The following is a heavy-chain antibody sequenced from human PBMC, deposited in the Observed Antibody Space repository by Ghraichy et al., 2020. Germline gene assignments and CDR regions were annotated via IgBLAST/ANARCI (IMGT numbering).Heavy chain of an antibody. CDR3: ARGNPTMNDYFDS. J-gene: IGHJ4*02. D-gene: IGHD1-1*01. CDR2: ISHSGST. Sequence: ESLNISCAVYGGSFSGYYWHWIRQPPGKRLEWIGEISHSGSTDYIPSLKSRVTISVDTSKKEFSLRLNAVTAADTAVYYCARGNPTMNDYFDSWGQGTLVTVSS. V-gene: IGHV4-34*01. CDR1: GGSFSGYY.